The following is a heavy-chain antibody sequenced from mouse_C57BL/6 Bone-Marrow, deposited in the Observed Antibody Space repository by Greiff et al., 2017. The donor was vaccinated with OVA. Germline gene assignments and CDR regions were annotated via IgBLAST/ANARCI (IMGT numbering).Heavy chain of an antibody. CDR2: INPNNGGT. D-gene: IGHD2-1*01. J-gene: IGHJ4*01. V-gene: IGHV1-18*01. CDR1: GYTFTDYN. Sequence: VQLQQSGPELVKPGASVKIPCKASGYTFTDYNMDWVKQSHGKSLEWIGDINPNNGGTNYNQKFKGKATLTVDKSSSTAYMELRSLTSEDTAVYYCARSDGNSIYYYAMDYWGQGTSVTVSS. CDR3: ARSDGNSIYYYAMDY.